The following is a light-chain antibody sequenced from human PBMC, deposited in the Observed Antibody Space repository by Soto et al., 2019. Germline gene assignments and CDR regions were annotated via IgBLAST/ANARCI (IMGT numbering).Light chain of an antibody. CDR3: SSYTSSSTRV. Sequence: QSALTQPASVSGSPGQSITISCTGTSSDVGGYNYVSWYQQHPGKAPKLMIYEVSNRPSGVSNRFSGSKSGNKASLTISGCQAEDEADDYCSSYTSSSTRVFGGGTKLTVL. CDR1: SSDVGGYNY. J-gene: IGLJ3*02. CDR2: EVS. V-gene: IGLV2-14*01.